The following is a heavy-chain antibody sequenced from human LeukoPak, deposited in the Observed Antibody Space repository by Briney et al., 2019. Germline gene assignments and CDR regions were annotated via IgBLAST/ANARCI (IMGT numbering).Heavy chain of an antibody. CDR3: AKGCSSSSSHYYYMDV. V-gene: IGHV3-23*01. D-gene: IGHD6-6*01. CDR2: ISDSGGST. J-gene: IGHJ6*03. Sequence: GGSLRLSCAASGFTFSSYAMSWVRQAPGKGLEWVSAISDSGGSTYYADSVKGRFTISRDNSKNTLYLQMNSLRAEDTAVYYCAKGCSSSSSHYYYMDVWGKGTTVTVSS. CDR1: GFTFSSYA.